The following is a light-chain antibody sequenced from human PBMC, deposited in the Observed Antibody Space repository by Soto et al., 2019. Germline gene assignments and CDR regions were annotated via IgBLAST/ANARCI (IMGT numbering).Light chain of an antibody. CDR2: EVT. CDR1: SRDVADYSY. J-gene: IGLJ1*01. V-gene: IGLV2-14*01. Sequence: QSVLTQPASVSGSPGQSITISCTRTSRDVADYSYVSWYQQHPGKAPKLIIYEVTNRTSGVSNRFSGAKSGNTASLTISGLQAAEEADYFCSSYGSTRTRYVFGTGTKVTVL. CDR3: SSYGSTRTRYV.